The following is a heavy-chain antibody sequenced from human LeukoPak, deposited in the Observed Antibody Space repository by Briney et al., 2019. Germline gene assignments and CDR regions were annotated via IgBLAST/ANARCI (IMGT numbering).Heavy chain of an antibody. V-gene: IGHV3-7*01. CDR3: AREFPSTTASYYFDF. CDR1: GFTFSSYW. D-gene: IGHD1-1*01. J-gene: IGHJ4*02. Sequence: PGGSLRLSCAASGFTFSSYWMSWVRQAPGKGLEWVANIKQDGSEKYYVDSVKGRFTISRDNAKNSLYLQMNSLRAEDTAVYYCAREFPSTTASYYFDFGGQGTLVTVSS. CDR2: IKQDGSEK.